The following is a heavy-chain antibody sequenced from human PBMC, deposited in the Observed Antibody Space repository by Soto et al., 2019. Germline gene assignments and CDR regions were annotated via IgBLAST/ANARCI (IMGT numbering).Heavy chain of an antibody. CDR1: GGSVSGFY. CDR3: AREQCTTTTCYSFDF. D-gene: IGHD2-2*01. Sequence: SETLSLTCTVSGGSVSGFYWSWIRQPPGKGLEWIGYVHSTGNTNYNPSLKSRLTISVDTSKNQFSLKLASVTAADTAVYYCAREQCTTTTCYSFDFCGQGTLVTSPQ. J-gene: IGHJ4*02. V-gene: IGHV4-59*02. CDR2: VHSTGNT.